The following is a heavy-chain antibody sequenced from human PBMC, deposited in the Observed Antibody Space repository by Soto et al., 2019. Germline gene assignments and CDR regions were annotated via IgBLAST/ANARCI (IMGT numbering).Heavy chain of an antibody. CDR1: GGTFSSYA. Sequence: SVKVSCKASGGTFSSYAISWVRQAPGQGLEWMGGIIPIFGTANYAQKFQGRVTITADESTSTAYMELSSLRSEDTAVYYCARVTYYYDSSGPNWFDPWGQGTLVTVSS. CDR3: ARVTYYYDSSGPNWFDP. D-gene: IGHD3-22*01. V-gene: IGHV1-69*13. J-gene: IGHJ5*02. CDR2: IIPIFGTA.